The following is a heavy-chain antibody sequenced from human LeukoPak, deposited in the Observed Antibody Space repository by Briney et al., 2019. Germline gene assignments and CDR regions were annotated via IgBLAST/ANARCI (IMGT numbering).Heavy chain of an antibody. J-gene: IGHJ4*02. CDR1: GGSISSGGYS. D-gene: IGHD3-10*01. Sequence: NASETLSLTCAVSGGSISSGGYSWSWIRQPPGKGLEWIGYIYHSGSTYYNPSLKSRVTISVDRSKNQFSLKLTSVTAADTAVYYCARETNSYGPLGYWGQGTLVSVSS. CDR2: IYHSGST. V-gene: IGHV4-30-2*01. CDR3: ARETNSYGPLGY.